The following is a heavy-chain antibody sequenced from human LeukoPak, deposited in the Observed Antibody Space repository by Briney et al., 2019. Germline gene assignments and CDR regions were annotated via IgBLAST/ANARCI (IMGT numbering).Heavy chain of an antibody. CDR3: ARDSPLSYYKHYYYYYMDV. J-gene: IGHJ6*03. V-gene: IGHV1-46*01. D-gene: IGHD3-10*01. CDR2: INPSGGST. CDR1: GYTFTSYY. Sequence: ASVKVSCKASGYTFTSYYMHWVRQAPGQGLEWMGIINPSGGSTSYAQKFQGRVTMTRDMSTSTVYMELSSLRSEDTAVYYCARDSPLSYYKHYYYYYMDVWGKGTTVTISS.